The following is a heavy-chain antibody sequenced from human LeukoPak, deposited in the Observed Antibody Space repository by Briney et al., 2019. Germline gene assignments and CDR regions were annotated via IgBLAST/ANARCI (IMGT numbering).Heavy chain of an antibody. J-gene: IGHJ4*02. CDR3: ARALAVAGMVDY. CDR1: GGSISSYY. D-gene: IGHD6-19*01. Sequence: SETLSLTCTVSGGSISSYYWSWIRQPPGKGLEWIGYIYYSGSTNYNPSLKSRVTISVDTSKNQFSLKLSSVTAADTAVYYCARALAVAGMVDYWGQGTLVTVSS. CDR2: IYYSGST. V-gene: IGHV4-59*01.